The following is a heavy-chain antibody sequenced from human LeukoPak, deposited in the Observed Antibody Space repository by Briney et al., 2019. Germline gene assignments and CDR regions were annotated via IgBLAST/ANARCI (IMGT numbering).Heavy chain of an antibody. CDR1: GGSIRSSADY. J-gene: IGHJ4*02. V-gene: IGHV4-39*07. D-gene: IGHD3-22*01. CDR2: IYHSGDT. CDR3: ARNTYYFDSSG. Sequence: PSETLSLTCTVAGGSIRSSADYWGWIRQPPGKGLEWIGSIYHSGDTYYNPSLKSRVSIPLDTSKNQFSLELSSVTAADTAVYYCARNTYYFDSSGWGQGTLVTVSS.